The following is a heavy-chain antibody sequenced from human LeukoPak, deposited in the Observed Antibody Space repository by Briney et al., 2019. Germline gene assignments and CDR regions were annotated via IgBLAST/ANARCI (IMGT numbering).Heavy chain of an antibody. CDR2: IWYDGSNK. D-gene: IGHD1-26*01. J-gene: IGHJ4*02. CDR3: ARASYSGSSHKGVFDY. Sequence: GGSLRPSCAASGFTFSSYGMHWVRQAPGKGLEWVAVIWYDGSNKYYADSVKGRFTISRDNSKNTLYLQMNSLRAEDTAVYYCARASYSGSSHKGVFDYWGQGTLVTVSS. V-gene: IGHV3-33*01. CDR1: GFTFSSYG.